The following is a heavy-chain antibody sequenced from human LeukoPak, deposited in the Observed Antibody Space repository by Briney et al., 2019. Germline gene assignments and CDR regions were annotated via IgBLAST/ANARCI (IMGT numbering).Heavy chain of an antibody. Sequence: PGGSLRLSCAASGFTFRNAWMSWVRQAPGKGLEWVGRIKSKNNGGTTDYAAPVTGRFTISRDDSRNTLYLQMNSLKTEDTGVYYCTTGSTSDYGSGIYTTIDYWGEGTLVTVSS. V-gene: IGHV3-15*01. J-gene: IGHJ4*02. D-gene: IGHD3-10*01. CDR1: GFTFRNAW. CDR2: IKSKNNGGTT. CDR3: TTGSTSDYGSGIYTTIDY.